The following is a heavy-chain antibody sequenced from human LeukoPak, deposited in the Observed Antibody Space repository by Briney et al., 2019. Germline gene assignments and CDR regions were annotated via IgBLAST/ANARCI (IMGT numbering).Heavy chain of an antibody. CDR2: ISADGSTI. Sequence: PGGSLRLSCAASGFTLSSYWMFWARQAPGRGLVWVSRISADGSTINYADSVKGRFTISRDNAKNTLYLQMNSLRAEDTAVYYCARSGAAGNWFDPWGQGTLVTVSS. CDR1: GFTLSSYW. J-gene: IGHJ5*02. V-gene: IGHV3-74*01. CDR3: ARSGAAGNWFDP. D-gene: IGHD6-13*01.